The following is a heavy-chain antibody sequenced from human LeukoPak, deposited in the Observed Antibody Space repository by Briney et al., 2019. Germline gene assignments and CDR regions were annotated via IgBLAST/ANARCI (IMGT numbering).Heavy chain of an antibody. V-gene: IGHV4-59*01. CDR1: GGSISSYY. D-gene: IGHD3-22*01. Sequence: SETLFLTCTVSGGSISSYYWSWIRQPPGKGLEWIGYIYYSGNTNYNPSLKSRVTISLDTSKNQFSLKLISVTAADTAVYYCARGVGSGYTDYWGQGALVTVSS. CDR3: ARGVGSGYTDY. CDR2: IYYSGNT. J-gene: IGHJ4*02.